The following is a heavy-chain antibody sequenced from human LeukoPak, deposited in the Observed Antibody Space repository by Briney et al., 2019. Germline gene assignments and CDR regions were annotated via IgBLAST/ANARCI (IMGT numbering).Heavy chain of an antibody. J-gene: IGHJ5*02. CDR3: AKQSYRWFGELWVNWFDP. V-gene: IGHV3-53*01. CDR2: IYSGGRT. Sequence: GGSLRLSCAASGFTVSSNYMSWVRQAPGKGLEWVSVIYSGGRTYYADSVKGRFTISRDNSKNTLYLQMNSLRAEDTAVYYCAKQSYRWFGELWVNWFDPWGQGTLVTVSS. D-gene: IGHD3-10*01. CDR1: GFTVSSNY.